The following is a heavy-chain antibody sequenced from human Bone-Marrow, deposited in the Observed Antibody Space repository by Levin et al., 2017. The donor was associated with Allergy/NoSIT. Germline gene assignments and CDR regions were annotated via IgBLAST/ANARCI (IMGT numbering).Heavy chain of an antibody. Sequence: GESLKISCKASGYAFTNNYMHWVRQAPGQGLEWMGIIKPSGTSANYAQKFQGRVTMTRDTSTSIVYMELSSLRSEDTAVYYCATGEEYGSFDIWGQGTMVTVSS. D-gene: IGHD3-10*01. J-gene: IGHJ3*02. CDR3: ATGEEYGSFDI. V-gene: IGHV1-46*01. CDR1: GYAFTNNY. CDR2: IKPSGTSA.